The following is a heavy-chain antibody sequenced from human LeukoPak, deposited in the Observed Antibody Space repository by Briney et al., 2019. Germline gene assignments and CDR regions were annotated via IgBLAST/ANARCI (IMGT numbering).Heavy chain of an antibody. D-gene: IGHD2-15*01. CDR1: GFTFSSYG. CDR3: AKGGDCSGGSCYRDWFDP. CDR2: IWYDGSNK. Sequence: GGSLRLSCAASGFTFSSYGMHWVRQAPGKGLEWVAVIWYDGSNKYYADSVKGRFTISRDNSKNTLYLQMNSQRAEDTAVYYCAKGGDCSGGSCYRDWFDPWGQGTLVTVSS. V-gene: IGHV3-33*06. J-gene: IGHJ5*02.